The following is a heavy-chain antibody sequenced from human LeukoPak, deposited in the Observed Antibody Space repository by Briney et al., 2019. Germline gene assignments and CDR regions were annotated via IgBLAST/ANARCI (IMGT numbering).Heavy chain of an antibody. J-gene: IGHJ3*02. Sequence: PGVSLRLSCAASGFTFSSYSMNWVRQAPGKGLEWVSSISSSSYIYYADSVKGRFTISRDNAKNSLYLQMNSLRAEDTAVYYCARVDYESDAFDIWGQGTMVTVSS. CDR3: ARVDYESDAFDI. V-gene: IGHV3-21*01. CDR1: GFTFSSYS. D-gene: IGHD4-17*01. CDR2: ISSSSYI.